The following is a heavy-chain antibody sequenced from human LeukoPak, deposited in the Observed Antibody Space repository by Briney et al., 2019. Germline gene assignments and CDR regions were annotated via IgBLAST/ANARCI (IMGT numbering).Heavy chain of an antibody. Sequence: GGSLRLSCAASGFTFNSYAMSWVRQAPGKGLEWVSYISSSGSTIYYADSVKGRFTISRDNAKNSLYLQMNSLRAEDTAVYYCAVAGSGYAFDIWGQGTMVTVSS. CDR1: GFTFNSYA. CDR3: AVAGSGYAFDI. J-gene: IGHJ3*02. CDR2: ISSSGSTI. V-gene: IGHV3-11*01. D-gene: IGHD6-19*01.